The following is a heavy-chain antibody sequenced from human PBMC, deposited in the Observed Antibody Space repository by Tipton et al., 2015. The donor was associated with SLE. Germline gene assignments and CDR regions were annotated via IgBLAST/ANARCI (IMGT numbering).Heavy chain of an antibody. V-gene: IGHV4-38-2*01. CDR1: GNSITSGYH. CDR2: ISYSGNT. CDR3: ARGGVVVTGRDSYYYGLDV. D-gene: IGHD2-21*02. J-gene: IGHJ6*04. Sequence: TLSLTCAVSGNSITSGYHWGWTRQPPGKGLEWIGSISYSGNTYYNPSLKSRVTISVDTSKNQFSLNLSSVTAADTAVYYCARGGVVVTGRDSYYYGLDVGGERATCTVSS.